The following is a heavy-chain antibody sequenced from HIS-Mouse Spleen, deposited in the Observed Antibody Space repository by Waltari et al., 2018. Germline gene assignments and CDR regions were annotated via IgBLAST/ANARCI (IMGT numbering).Heavy chain of an antibody. CDR2: ISYDGSNK. Sequence: QVQLVESGGGVVQPGRSLRLSCAASVFTLSSYGMHWVRQAPGKGLEWVAVISYDGSNKYYADSVKGRFTISRDNSKNTLYLQMNSLRAEDTAVYYCAKASSGWLDYWGQGTLVTVSS. CDR1: VFTLSSYG. J-gene: IGHJ4*02. CDR3: AKASSGWLDY. V-gene: IGHV3-30*18. D-gene: IGHD6-19*01.